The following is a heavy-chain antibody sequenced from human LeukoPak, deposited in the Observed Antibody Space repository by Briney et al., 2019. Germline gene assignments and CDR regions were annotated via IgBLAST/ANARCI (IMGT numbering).Heavy chain of an antibody. J-gene: IGHJ4*02. CDR3: ARVYYDFWSGPVDY. V-gene: IGHV4-34*01. D-gene: IGHD3-3*01. Sequence: LGTPSPSPAVHGGSLFGSFWSSISPPPRKGVGWGGEINHSGSTNYNPSLKSRVTISVDTSKNQFSLKLSSVTAADTAVYYCARVYYDFWSGPVDYWGQGTLVTVSS. CDR2: INHSGST. CDR1: GGSLFGSF.